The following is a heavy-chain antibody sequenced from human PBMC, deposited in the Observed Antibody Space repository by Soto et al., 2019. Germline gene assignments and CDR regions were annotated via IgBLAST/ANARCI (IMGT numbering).Heavy chain of an antibody. Sequence: PSETLSLTCTVSGGSISNSRFYWAWIRQPPGEGLEWIGSIYHTGNAYYNPSLKSRVTISVDTSKNQFSLKLTSVTAADAALYYCARDLFDSSDYTTKWFDPWGQGTLVTVS. CDR2: IYHTGNA. CDR3: ARDLFDSSDYTTKWFDP. D-gene: IGHD3-22*01. J-gene: IGHJ5*02. V-gene: IGHV4-39*01. CDR1: GGSISNSRFY.